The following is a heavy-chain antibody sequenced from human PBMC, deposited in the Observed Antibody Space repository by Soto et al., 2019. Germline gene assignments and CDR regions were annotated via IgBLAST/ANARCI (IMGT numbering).Heavy chain of an antibody. J-gene: IGHJ4*02. Sequence: GFLILYCASSGFPLRDYDMLWIRTAPGKGLEWVSYISSSSSYTNYADSVKGRFTVSRDNTKNSLYLQMNGLRAEDTAVYYCARGDYFDRRFDFWGQGARVNVSA. CDR2: ISSSSSYT. CDR3: ARGDYFDRRFDF. D-gene: IGHD3-9*01. V-gene: IGHV3-11*05. CDR1: GFPLRDYD.